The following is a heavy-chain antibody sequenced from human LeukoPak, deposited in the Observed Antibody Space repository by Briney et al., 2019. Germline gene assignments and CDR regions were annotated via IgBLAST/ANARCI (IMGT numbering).Heavy chain of an antibody. Sequence: GGSLRLSCAASGFTFRSYWMSWVRQAPGKGLEWVSAISGSGGSTYYADSVKGRFTISRDNSKNTLYLQMNSLRAEDTAVYYCANSFYDFWSGYHYPLQHWGQGTLVTVSS. CDR1: GFTFRSYW. V-gene: IGHV3-23*01. CDR2: ISGSGGST. CDR3: ANSFYDFWSGYHYPLQH. D-gene: IGHD3-3*01. J-gene: IGHJ1*01.